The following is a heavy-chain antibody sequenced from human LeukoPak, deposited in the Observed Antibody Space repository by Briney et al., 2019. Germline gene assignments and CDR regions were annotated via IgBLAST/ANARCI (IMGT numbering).Heavy chain of an antibody. J-gene: IGHJ4*02. CDR3: VSGAQLWLDY. CDR2: INSDGSST. CDR1: GFTFSSYW. Sequence: GGSLRLSCAASGFTFSSYWMHWVRQAPGKGLVWVSRINSDGSSTTYADSVKGRFTISRDNAKNTLYLQMNSLRAEDTAVYYCVSGAQLWLDYWGQGTLATVSS. V-gene: IGHV3-74*01. D-gene: IGHD5-18*01.